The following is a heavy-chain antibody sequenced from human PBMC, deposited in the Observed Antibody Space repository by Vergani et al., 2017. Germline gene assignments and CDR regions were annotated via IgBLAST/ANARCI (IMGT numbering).Heavy chain of an antibody. D-gene: IGHD1-26*01. Sequence: QVQLVQSGAEVKKPGASVKVSCKASGYTFTSYAMHWVRQAPGQRLEWMGWINAGNGNTKYSQKFQGRVTITRDTSASTAYMELRSLRSDDTAVYYCARGWDYSGSYYDYYGMDVWGQGTTVTVSS. CDR1: GYTFTSYA. J-gene: IGHJ6*02. CDR2: INAGNGNT. V-gene: IGHV1-3*01. CDR3: ARGWDYSGSYYDYYGMDV.